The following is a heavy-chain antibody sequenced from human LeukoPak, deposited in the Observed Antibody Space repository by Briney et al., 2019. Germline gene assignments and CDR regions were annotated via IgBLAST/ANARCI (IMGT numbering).Heavy chain of an antibody. J-gene: IGHJ4*02. CDR1: GFTFRNVW. Sequence: GGSLRLSCAASGFTFRNVWMSWVRQAPGKGLEWVGRMKSKKDGETTDYAAPVKGRFTISRDDSINTLYLQMNSLKTEDTALYYCTTGAPSGGGYFDSWGQGTLVTVSS. D-gene: IGHD2-15*01. CDR2: MKSKKDGETT. CDR3: TTGAPSGGGYFDS. V-gene: IGHV3-15*01.